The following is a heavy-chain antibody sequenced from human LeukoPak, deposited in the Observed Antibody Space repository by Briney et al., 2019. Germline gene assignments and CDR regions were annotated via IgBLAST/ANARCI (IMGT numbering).Heavy chain of an antibody. V-gene: IGHV4-30-2*01. CDR1: GGSISSGGYS. D-gene: IGHD3-9*01. CDR3: ARNHLTGYFYYGMDV. Sequence: PSRTLSLTCAVSGGSISSGGYSWSWIRQPPGKGLEWIGYIYHSGSTYYNPSLKSRVTISVDRSKNQFSLKLSSVTAADTAVYYCARNHLTGYFYYGMDVWGKGTTVTVSS. J-gene: IGHJ6*04. CDR2: IYHSGST.